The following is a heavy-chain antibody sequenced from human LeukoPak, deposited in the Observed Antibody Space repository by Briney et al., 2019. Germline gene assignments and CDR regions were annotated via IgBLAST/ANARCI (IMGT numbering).Heavy chain of an antibody. CDR3: ARDKGYCSGGSCYSILDY. V-gene: IGHV4-30-4*01. CDR2: IYYSGST. D-gene: IGHD2-15*01. CDR1: GGSISSGAYY. J-gene: IGHJ4*02. Sequence: SETLSLTCTVSGGSISSGAYYWSWTRQPPGKGLEWIGYIYYSGSTYYNPSLKSRVTISVDTSKNQFSLKLSSVTAADTAVYYCARDKGYCSGGSCYSILDYWGQGTLVTVSS.